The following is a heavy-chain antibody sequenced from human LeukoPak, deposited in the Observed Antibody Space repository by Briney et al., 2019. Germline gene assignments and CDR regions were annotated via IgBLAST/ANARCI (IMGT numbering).Heavy chain of an antibody. J-gene: IGHJ6*02. V-gene: IGHV4-59*12. CDR1: GGSISSYY. Sequence: SETLSLTCTVSGGSISSYYWSWIRQPPGKGLEWIGYIYYSGSTNYNPSLKSRVTISVDTSKNQFSLKLSSVTAADTAVYYCARDFIVPNTMVRGVTSYYYYYYGMDVWGQGTTVTVS. CDR3: ARDFIVPNTMVRGVTSYYYYYYGMDV. D-gene: IGHD3-10*01. CDR2: IYYSGST.